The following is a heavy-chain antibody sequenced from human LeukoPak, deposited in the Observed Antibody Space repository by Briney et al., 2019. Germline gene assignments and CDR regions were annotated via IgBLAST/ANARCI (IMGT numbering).Heavy chain of an antibody. Sequence: GGSLRLSCAASGFNFSSYSMNWVRQAPGKGLEWVSSISSSSSYIYYADSVKGRFTISRDNAKNSLYLQMNSLRAEDTAVYYCAREMVPAAMDYWGQGTLVTVSS. CDR1: GFNFSSYS. CDR3: AREMVPAAMDY. V-gene: IGHV3-21*01. J-gene: IGHJ4*02. D-gene: IGHD2-2*01. CDR2: ISSSSSYI.